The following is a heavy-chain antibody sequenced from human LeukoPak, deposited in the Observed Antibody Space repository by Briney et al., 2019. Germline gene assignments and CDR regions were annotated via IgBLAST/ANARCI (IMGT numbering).Heavy chain of an antibody. CDR3: AKLTNMEVGRDYYVMDV. CDR2: FSPVTGT. J-gene: IGHJ6*02. Sequence: GGSLSLSCAASGFTLSSSRVRCLRQAPGRGREGVSDFSPVTGTHYADSVKGRFTISRDNSKNMVHLQMNSLRGEDTAVYYCAKLTNMEVGRDYYVMDVWGQGTTVVVSS. V-gene: IGHV3-23*05. D-gene: IGHD2-15*01. CDR1: GFTLSSSR.